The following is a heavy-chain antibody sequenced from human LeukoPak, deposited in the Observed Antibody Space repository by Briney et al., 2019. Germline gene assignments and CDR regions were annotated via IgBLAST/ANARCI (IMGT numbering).Heavy chain of an antibody. CDR3: ARDWVGANFDAFDI. D-gene: IGHD1-26*01. J-gene: IGHJ3*02. V-gene: IGHV3-7*01. CDR1: GFTISSYW. CDR2: IKQDGSEK. Sequence: GGSLRLSCAASGFTISSYWMNWVRQAPGKGLEWVANIKQDGSEKKYVDSVKGRFTISRDNAKNSLYLQMNSLRVEDTAVYYCARDWVGANFDAFDIWGQGTMVTVSS.